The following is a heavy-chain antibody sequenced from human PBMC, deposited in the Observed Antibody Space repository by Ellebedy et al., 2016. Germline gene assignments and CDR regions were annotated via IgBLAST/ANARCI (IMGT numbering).Heavy chain of an antibody. J-gene: IGHJ4*02. CDR1: GFTVSSKY. CDR3: ATTNILNDYGDYFAY. CDR2: IYTSGPT. V-gene: IGHV3-53*01. Sequence: GESLKISCSASGFTVSSKYMSWVRQAPGKGLEWVSVIYTSGPTYYAASVQGRFTISRDTSKNTLYLQMNSLRAEDTAVYYCATTNILNDYGDYFAYWGQGTLVTVSS. D-gene: IGHD4-17*01.